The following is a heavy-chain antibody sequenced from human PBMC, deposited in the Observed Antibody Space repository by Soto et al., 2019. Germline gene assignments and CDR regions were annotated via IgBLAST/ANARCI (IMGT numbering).Heavy chain of an antibody. Sequence: ASVKVSCKASGYTFTCYYMHWVRQAPGQGLEWMGWINPNSGGTNYAQKFQGWVTMTRDTSISTAYMELSRLRSDDTAVYYCARDRRDGYKRYFEFWGQGNQVTVSS. D-gene: IGHD5-12*01. V-gene: IGHV1-2*04. CDR1: GYTFTCYY. CDR3: ARDRRDGYKRYFEF. CDR2: INPNSGGT. J-gene: IGHJ4*02.